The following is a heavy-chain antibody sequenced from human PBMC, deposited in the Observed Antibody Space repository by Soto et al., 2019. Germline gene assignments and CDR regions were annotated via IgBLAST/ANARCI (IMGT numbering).Heavy chain of an antibody. Sequence: SETLSLTCTVSGGSFSSGDYYWSWIRQHPGKGLEWIGYIYYSGSTYYNPSLRSRVTISVDTSTKQFSLKLTSVTAADTALYYCARGFVHGDYGGWFDPWGQGTQVTVSS. CDR3: ARGFVHGDYGGWFDP. CDR1: GGSFSSGDYY. V-gene: IGHV4-31*03. D-gene: IGHD4-17*01. CDR2: IYYSGST. J-gene: IGHJ5*02.